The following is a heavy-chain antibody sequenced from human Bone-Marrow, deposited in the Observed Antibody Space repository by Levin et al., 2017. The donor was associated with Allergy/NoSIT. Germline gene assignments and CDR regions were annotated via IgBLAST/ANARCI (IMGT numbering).Heavy chain of an antibody. D-gene: IGHD3-10*01. J-gene: IGHJ4*02. CDR2: IYSGGST. CDR1: GFTVSTHY. CDR3: ARGEYGSGSDYFTY. V-gene: IGHV3-66*02. Sequence: GESLKISCAASGFTVSTHYISWVRQAPGKGLEWVSVIYSGGSTYYADSVKGRFTISRDNSKNTLYLQMNSLRAEDTAVYYCARGEYGSGSDYFTYWGQGTLVTVSS.